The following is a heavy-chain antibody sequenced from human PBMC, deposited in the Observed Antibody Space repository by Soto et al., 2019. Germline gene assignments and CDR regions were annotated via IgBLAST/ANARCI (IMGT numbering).Heavy chain of an antibody. D-gene: IGHD6-13*01. CDR2: INAGNGNT. Sequence: ASVKVSCKASGYTFTSYAMHWVRQAPGQRLEWMGWINAGNGNTKYSQKFQGRVTITRDTSASTAYMELSSLRSEDTAVYYCARASAYSSSWSPGRYYGMDVWGQGTTVTVS. CDR3: ARASAYSSSWSPGRYYGMDV. V-gene: IGHV1-3*01. J-gene: IGHJ6*02. CDR1: GYTFTSYA.